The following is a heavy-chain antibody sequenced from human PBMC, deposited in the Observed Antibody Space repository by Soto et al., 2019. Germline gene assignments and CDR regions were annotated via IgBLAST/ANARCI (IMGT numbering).Heavy chain of an antibody. Sequence: QLQLQESGPGLVKPSETLSLTCTVSGGSISSSSYYWGWIRQPPGKGLEWIGSIYYSGSTYYNPSLKSRVTISVDTSKNQFSLKLSSVTAADTAVYYCARQVLDLGELSSYNWFDPWGQGTLVTVSS. CDR2: IYYSGST. CDR3: ARQVLDLGELSSYNWFDP. J-gene: IGHJ5*02. D-gene: IGHD3-16*02. V-gene: IGHV4-39*01. CDR1: GGSISSSSYY.